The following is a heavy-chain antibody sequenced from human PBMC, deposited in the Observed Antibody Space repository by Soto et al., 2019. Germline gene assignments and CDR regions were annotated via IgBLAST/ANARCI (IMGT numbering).Heavy chain of an antibody. CDR1: GGSISSSSYY. D-gene: IGHD6-13*01. V-gene: IGHV4-39*01. CDR3: ARPSIAAAALGY. J-gene: IGHJ4*02. CDR2: IYYSGST. Sequence: PSETLSLTCTVSGGSISSSSYYWGWIRQPPGKGLEWIGSIYYSGSTYYNPSLKSRVTISVDTSKNQFSLKLSSVTAADTAVYYCARPSIAAAALGYWGQGTLVTVSS.